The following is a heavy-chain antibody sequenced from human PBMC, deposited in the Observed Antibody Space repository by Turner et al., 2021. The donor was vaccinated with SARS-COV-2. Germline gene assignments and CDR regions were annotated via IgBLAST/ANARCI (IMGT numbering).Heavy chain of an antibody. CDR3: ASMDYGGDAGHAFDI. CDR1: GGTFSSYS. Sequence: QVQLVQSGAEVKKPGSSVKVSCKVSGGTFSSYSINWVRQAPGQGLEWMGGIIPMYDTTTYAQRFRGRVTITADESTGTAYMELTRLKSGDTAIYFCASMDYGGDAGHAFDIWAQGTWVTVSS. J-gene: IGHJ3*02. D-gene: IGHD4-17*01. CDR2: IIPMYDTT. V-gene: IGHV1-69*01.